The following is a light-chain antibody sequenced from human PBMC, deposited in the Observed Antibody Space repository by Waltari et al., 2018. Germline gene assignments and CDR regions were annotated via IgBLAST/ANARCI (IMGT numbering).Light chain of an antibody. J-gene: IGKJ5*01. Sequence: DIQMTQSPSSLSASVGARVTITCKASQDMSTYLNWYQQKPGRAPNLLIFDASNLETGVPRRFSGSGSGTHFSFTINSLQPEDIATYYCQQYDNLPTTFGHGTRLDMK. CDR3: QQYDNLPTT. CDR1: QDMSTY. CDR2: DAS. V-gene: IGKV1-33*01.